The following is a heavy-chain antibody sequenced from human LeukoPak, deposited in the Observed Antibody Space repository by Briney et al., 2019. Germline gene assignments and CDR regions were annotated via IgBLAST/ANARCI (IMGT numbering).Heavy chain of an antibody. CDR2: ISSSSSYI. CDR3: ARGRWYSGSYSLNY. J-gene: IGHJ4*02. CDR1: GFTFSSYS. Sequence: PGGSLRLSCAASGFTFSSYSMNWVRQAPGKGLEWVSSISSSSSYIYYADSVKGRFTISRDNAKNTLYLQMNSLRAEDTAVYYCARGRWYSGSYSLNYWGQGTLVTVSS. V-gene: IGHV3-21*04. D-gene: IGHD1-26*01.